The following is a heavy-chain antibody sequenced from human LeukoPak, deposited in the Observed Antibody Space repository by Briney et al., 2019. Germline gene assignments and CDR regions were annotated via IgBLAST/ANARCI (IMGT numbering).Heavy chain of an antibody. V-gene: IGHV3-7*01. Sequence: GGSLRLSCAASGFTFSSYWMSWVRQAPGKGLEWVANIKQDGSEKYYVDSVKGRFTISRDNAKNSLYLQMNSLRAEDTAVYYCARDFPTCLGVGCQPVNWFDPWGQGTLVTVSS. CDR3: ARDFPTCLGVGCQPVNWFDP. CDR1: GFTFSSYW. J-gene: IGHJ5*02. D-gene: IGHD2-15*01. CDR2: IKQDGSEK.